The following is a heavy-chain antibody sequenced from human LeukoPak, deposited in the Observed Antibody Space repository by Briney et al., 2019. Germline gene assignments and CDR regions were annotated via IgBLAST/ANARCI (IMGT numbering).Heavy chain of an antibody. J-gene: IGHJ1*01. D-gene: IGHD3-10*01. CDR2: FDPEDGET. V-gene: IGHV1-24*01. CDR3: ATVFEGSGSYYNVG. Sequence: ASVKVSCKVSGYTFTELSMHWVRQAPGKGLEWMGGFDPEDGETIYAQKFQGRVTMTEDTSTDTAYMELSSLRSEDTAVYYCATVFEGSGSYYNVGWGQGTLVTVSS. CDR1: GYTFTELS.